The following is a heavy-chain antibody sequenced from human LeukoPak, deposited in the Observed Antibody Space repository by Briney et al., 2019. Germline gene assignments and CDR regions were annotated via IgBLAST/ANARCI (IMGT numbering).Heavy chain of an antibody. V-gene: IGHV4-59*12. J-gene: IGHJ4*02. CDR3: ARDYGGNSGYFDY. Sequence: PSETLSLTCTVSGGSISSYYWSWIRQPPGKGLEWIGEIYHSGSTNYNPSLKSRVTISVDKSKNQFSLKLSSVTAADTAVYYCARDYGGNSGYFDYWGQGTLVTVSS. D-gene: IGHD4-23*01. CDR1: GGSISSYY. CDR2: IYHSGST.